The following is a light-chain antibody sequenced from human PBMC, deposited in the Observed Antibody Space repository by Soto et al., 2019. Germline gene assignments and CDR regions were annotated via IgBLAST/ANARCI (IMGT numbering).Light chain of an antibody. CDR3: QQYKEYVT. J-gene: IGKJ4*01. Sequence: EIVVTQFPDSLCVSPGESATLSCRASQSVGTTLAWYQQKPGQAPRPLIYGASTRASGCPPRFRGSGSGTDFTLNINYLRSDDNAVYFCQQYKEYVTFGGGTKVEV. CDR2: GAS. CDR1: QSVGTT. V-gene: IGKV3D-15*01.